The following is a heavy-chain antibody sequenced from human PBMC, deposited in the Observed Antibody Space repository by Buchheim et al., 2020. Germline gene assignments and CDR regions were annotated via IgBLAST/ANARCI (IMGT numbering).Heavy chain of an antibody. Sequence: QVQLQESGPGLVKPSQTLSLTCTVSGGSISSGGYYWSWIRQHPGKGLEWIGYIYYSGSTYYNPSLKSRVTISVDPSKNQFSLKLSTVTAAGTAVYYCARDQAVGGYNFQAWFDPWGQGTL. J-gene: IGHJ5*02. CDR3: ARDQAVGGYNFQAWFDP. D-gene: IGHD5-24*01. CDR1: GGSISSGGYY. V-gene: IGHV4-31*03. CDR2: IYYSGST.